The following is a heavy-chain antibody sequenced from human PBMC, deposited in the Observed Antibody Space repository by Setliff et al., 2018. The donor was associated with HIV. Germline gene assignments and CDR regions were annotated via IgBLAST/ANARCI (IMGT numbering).Heavy chain of an antibody. Sequence: PSETLSLTCAVYGGPLSGHYWSWIRQPPGQGLEWIGETSHSGKTNYNPSLKSRVTISVDTSKNQSSLKLTSVTAADTAVYYCVTSSSWSSRLNFWGPGMLVTSPQ. V-gene: IGHV4-34*01. CDR3: VTSSSWSSRLNF. J-gene: IGHJ4*02. CDR2: TSHSGKT. D-gene: IGHD2-2*01. CDR1: GGPLSGHY.